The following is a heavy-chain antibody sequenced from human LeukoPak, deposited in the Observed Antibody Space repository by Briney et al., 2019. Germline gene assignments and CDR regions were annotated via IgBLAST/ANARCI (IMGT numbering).Heavy chain of an antibody. J-gene: IGHJ4*02. D-gene: IGHD1-1*01. Sequence: PGGSLRLSCAASGFTFSSHAMCWVRQAPGKGLEWVSSIDISGGSTYYADSVQGRFTISRDNSKNTLYLEMNGLRAEDTALYYCANEVRPNDYWGQGTLVTVSS. CDR2: IDISGGST. V-gene: IGHV3-23*01. CDR1: GFTFSSHA. CDR3: ANEVRPNDY.